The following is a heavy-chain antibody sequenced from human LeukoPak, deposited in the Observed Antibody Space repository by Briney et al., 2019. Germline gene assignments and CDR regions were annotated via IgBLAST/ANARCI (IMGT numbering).Heavy chain of an antibody. V-gene: IGHV3-21*01. CDR3: ARDSTNGNFDWPYPFDI. CDR1: GFTFSSYS. Sequence: GGSLRLSCAASGFTFSSYSMNWVRQAPGKGLEWVSSISSSSSYIYYADSVKGRFTISRDNAKNSLYLQMNSLRAEDTAVYYCARDSTNGNFDWPYPFDIWGQGTMVTVSS. CDR2: ISSSSSYI. D-gene: IGHD3-9*01. J-gene: IGHJ3*02.